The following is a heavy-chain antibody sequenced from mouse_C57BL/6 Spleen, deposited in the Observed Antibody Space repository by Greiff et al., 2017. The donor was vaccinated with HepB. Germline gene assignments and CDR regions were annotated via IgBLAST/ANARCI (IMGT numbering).Heavy chain of an antibody. CDR2: ISNLAYSI. J-gene: IGHJ4*01. CDR1: GFTFSDYG. D-gene: IGHD2-5*01. Sequence: EVQGVESGGGLVQPGGSLKLSCAASGFTFSDYGMAWVRQAPRKGPEWVAFISNLAYSIYYADTVTGRFTISRENAKNTLYLEMSSLRSEDTAMYYCARWSNYDAMDYWGQGTSVTVSS. V-gene: IGHV5-15*01. CDR3: ARWSNYDAMDY.